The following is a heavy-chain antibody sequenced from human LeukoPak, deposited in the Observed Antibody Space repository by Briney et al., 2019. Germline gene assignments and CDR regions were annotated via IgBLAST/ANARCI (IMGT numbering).Heavy chain of an antibody. CDR2: IIPIFGTA. D-gene: IGHD3-10*01. CDR1: GGTFSSYA. CDR3: ARAPRHKTMVRGVKWYFDL. J-gene: IGHJ2*01. Sequence: ASVKVSCKASGGTFSSYAISWVRQAPGQGLEWMGGIIPIFGTANYAQKFQGRVTITADESTSTAYMELSSLRSEDTAVYYCARAPRHKTMVRGVKWYFDLWGRGTLVTVSS. V-gene: IGHV1-69*13.